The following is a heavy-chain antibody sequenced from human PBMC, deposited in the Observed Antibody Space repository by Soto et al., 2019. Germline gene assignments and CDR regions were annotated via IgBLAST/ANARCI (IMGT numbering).Heavy chain of an antibody. Sequence: EVQLVESGGGLVQPGGSLRLSCVASGFTFSSSEMYWVRQAPGKGLEWVSYIHPAGQPIFFADSVKGRFTISRDNAKKSVYLQMNSLRAGDTAVYYCASRGSTWGQGTMVIVSS. D-gene: IGHD2-2*01. CDR2: IHPAGQPI. J-gene: IGHJ3*01. CDR3: ASRGST. V-gene: IGHV3-48*03. CDR1: GFTFSSSE.